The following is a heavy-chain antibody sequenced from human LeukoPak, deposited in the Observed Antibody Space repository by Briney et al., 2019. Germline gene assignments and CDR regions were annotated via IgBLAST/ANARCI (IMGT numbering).Heavy chain of an antibody. J-gene: IGHJ3*02. D-gene: IGHD1-26*01. CDR1: GYTFTSYW. CDR2: IYPGDSDT. Sequence: GESLKISCKGSGYTFTSYWIGWVRQMPGKGLEWMGIIYPGDSDTRYSPSFRGQVTISADKSISTAYLQWRSLKASDTAMYYCARRRSSIVSTTTGAFDIWGQGTMVTVSS. V-gene: IGHV5-51*01. CDR3: ARRRSSIVSTTTGAFDI.